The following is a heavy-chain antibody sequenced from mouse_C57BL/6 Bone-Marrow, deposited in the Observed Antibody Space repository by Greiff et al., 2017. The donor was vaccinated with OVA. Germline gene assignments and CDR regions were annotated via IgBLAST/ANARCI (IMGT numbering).Heavy chain of an antibody. D-gene: IGHD2-10*01. CDR3: ARSSLLMAY. CDR1: GFTFTDYY. V-gene: IGHV7-3*01. CDR2: IRNKANGYTT. Sequence: VKLMESGGGLVQPGGSLSLSCAASGFTFTDYYMSWVRQPPGKALEWLGFIRNKANGYTTEYSASVKGRFTISRDNSQSILYLQMNALRAEDSATYYCARSSLLMAYWGQGTLVTVSA. J-gene: IGHJ3*01.